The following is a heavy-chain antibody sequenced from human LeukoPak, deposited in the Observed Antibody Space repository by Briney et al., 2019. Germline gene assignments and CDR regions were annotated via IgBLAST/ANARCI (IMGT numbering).Heavy chain of an antibody. CDR3: ARDQSGYGDYDNWFDP. V-gene: IGHV1-69*13. J-gene: IGHJ5*02. CDR2: IIPIFGTA. D-gene: IGHD4-17*01. Sequence: SVTVSCKASGGTFSSYAISWVRLAPGPGLEWVGVIIPIFGTANYAQQSQGRVTITADESTSTAYMELSSLRSDDTAVYYCARDQSGYGDYDNWFDPWGQGTLVTVSS. CDR1: GGTFSSYA.